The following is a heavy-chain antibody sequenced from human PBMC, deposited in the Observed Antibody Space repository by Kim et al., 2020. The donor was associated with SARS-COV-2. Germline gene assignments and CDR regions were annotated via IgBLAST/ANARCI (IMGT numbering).Heavy chain of an antibody. CDR2: IYYNGAT. V-gene: IGHV4-39*01. J-gene: IGHJ4*01. D-gene: IGHD5-12*01. Sequence: SETLSLTCTVSGDSISSSHFYWGWIRQPPGKELECIGNIYYNGATYYNPSLKSRVTISLDTSKIQFSLRLFSVTAADTAVYYCARTYEGYANFSFDSWG. CDR3: ARTYEGYANFSFDS. CDR1: GDSISSSHFY.